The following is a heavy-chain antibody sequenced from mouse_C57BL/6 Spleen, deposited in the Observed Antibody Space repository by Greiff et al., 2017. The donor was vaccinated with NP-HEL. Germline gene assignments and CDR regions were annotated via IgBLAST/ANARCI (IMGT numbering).Heavy chain of an antibody. J-gene: IGHJ1*03. V-gene: IGHV14-4*01. CDR3: TRSAYFDG. CDR2: IDPENGDP. CDR1: GFNIKDDY. Sequence: VQLQQSGAELVRPEASVKLSCTTSGFNIKDDYMHWVKQRPEQGLEWIGWIDPENGDPDYASKFQGKATITADTSSNTAYLQLSRLTAEDAAVYYCTRSAYFDGWGTGTTVTVSS. D-gene: IGHD3-1*01.